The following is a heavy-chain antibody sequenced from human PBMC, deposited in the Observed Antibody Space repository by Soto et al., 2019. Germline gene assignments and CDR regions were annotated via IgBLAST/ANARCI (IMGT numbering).Heavy chain of an antibody. CDR2: TFFKSKWHN. Sequence: SQTLSLTCAISGDSVSSDASAWIWIRQSPSRGLEWLGRTFFKSKWHNDYALSVKSRITISPDTSQNQFSLDLDSVTPEDTAVYYCVGVTFFRCMDVWGQGTPVTVSS. D-gene: IGHD3-10*01. J-gene: IGHJ6*02. CDR1: GDSVSSDASA. CDR3: VGVTFFRCMDV. V-gene: IGHV6-1*01.